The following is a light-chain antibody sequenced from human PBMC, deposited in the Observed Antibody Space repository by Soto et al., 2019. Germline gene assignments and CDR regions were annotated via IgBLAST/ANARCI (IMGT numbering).Light chain of an antibody. Sequence: DIQLTQSPSSLSASVGDRVTITCRASQSISTYLNWYQQKPGKAPKLLIYAASSLQSGVPSRFSGSGSGTDFALTISSLESDDFATYYCQQSYSTAPYTFGQGTKLDIK. CDR1: QSISTY. V-gene: IGKV1-39*01. CDR3: QQSYSTAPYT. J-gene: IGKJ2*01. CDR2: AAS.